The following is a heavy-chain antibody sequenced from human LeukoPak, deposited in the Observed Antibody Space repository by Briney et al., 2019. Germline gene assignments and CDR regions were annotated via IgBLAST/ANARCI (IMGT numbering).Heavy chain of an antibody. CDR2: IQFNGSNK. D-gene: IGHD2-2*01. CDR3: ARAQHCGSSNCFLASDY. J-gene: IGHJ4*02. CDR1: GFTFSSYA. V-gene: IGHV3-30*02. Sequence: GGSLRLSCATSGFTFSSYAMHWVRQAPGKGLEWVAFIQFNGSNKYLTGSVKGRFTVSRDNSENTLYLQMSSLRAEDTAVYYCARAQHCGSSNCFLASDYWGQGTLVTVSS.